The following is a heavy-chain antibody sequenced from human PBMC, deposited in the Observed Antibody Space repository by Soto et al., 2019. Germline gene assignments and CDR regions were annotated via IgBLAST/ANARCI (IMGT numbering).Heavy chain of an antibody. V-gene: IGHV3-23*01. Sequence: EVQLLESGGGLVQPGGPLSLSCAASGFTFGNYAFSWVRQAPGKGLEGVSVISGGGDATYYPDSVKGRFTTSRDNSKNTVYLQMNSLRAEDTAVYYCAKKSLGSITLPALYYFDYWGQGTLVTVSS. J-gene: IGHJ4*02. D-gene: IGHD7-27*01. CDR1: GFTFGNYA. CDR3: AKKSLGSITLPALYYFDY. CDR2: ISGGGDAT.